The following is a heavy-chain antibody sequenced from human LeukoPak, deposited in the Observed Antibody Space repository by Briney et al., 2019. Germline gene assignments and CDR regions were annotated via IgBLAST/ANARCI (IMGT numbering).Heavy chain of an antibody. V-gene: IGHV3-23*01. J-gene: IGHJ4*02. CDR2: ISGSGGST. Sequence: GGSLRLSCAASGFTFSSYGMSWVRQAPGKGLEWVSVISGSGGSTYYADSVKGRFTISRDNSKNTLYLQMNSLRAEDTAVYYCAKDWNYYDSSGPTGCYDYWGQGTLVTVSS. CDR1: GFTFSSYG. CDR3: AKDWNYYDSSGPTGCYDY. D-gene: IGHD3-22*01.